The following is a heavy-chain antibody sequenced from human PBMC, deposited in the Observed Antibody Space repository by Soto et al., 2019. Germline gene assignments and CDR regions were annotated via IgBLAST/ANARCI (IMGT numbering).Heavy chain of an antibody. V-gene: IGHV1-3*01. CDR3: ARESTALYYYSYGMDV. CDR1: GYTFTSYA. CDR2: INAGNGNT. J-gene: IGHJ6*02. Sequence: QVQLVQSGAEVKKPGASVKVSCKASGYTFTSYAMHWVRQAPGQRLEWMGWINAGNGNTKYSQKFQGRVTITRDTSASTAYMELSSLRSEDTAVYYCARESTALYYYSYGMDVWGQGTTVTVSS. D-gene: IGHD4-17*01.